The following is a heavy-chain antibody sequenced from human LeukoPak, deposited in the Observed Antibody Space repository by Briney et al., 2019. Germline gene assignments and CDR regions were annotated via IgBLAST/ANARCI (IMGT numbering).Heavy chain of an antibody. CDR3: ARGPAPPYCSSTSCYRHNWFDP. CDR1: GGSISSGGYY. V-gene: IGHV4-31*03. CDR2: IYYSGST. J-gene: IGHJ5*02. Sequence: SQTLSLTCTVSGGSISSGGYYWSWIRQHPGKGLEWIGYIYYSGSTYYNPSLKSRVTISVDTSKNQFSLKLSSVTAADTAMYYCARGPAPPYCSSTSCYRHNWFDPWGQGTLVTVSS. D-gene: IGHD2-2*01.